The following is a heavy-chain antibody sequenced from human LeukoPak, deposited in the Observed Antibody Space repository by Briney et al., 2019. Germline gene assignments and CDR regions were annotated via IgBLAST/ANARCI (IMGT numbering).Heavy chain of an antibody. CDR1: GVSFHDFY. CDR2: IYTSGTT. D-gene: IGHD7-27*01. CDR3: ARQTGTWYGYFAP. V-gene: IGHV4-59*08. Sequence: SETLSLTCTVSGVSFHDFYWSWIRQPPGKGLEWIGYIYTSGTTHYNPSLQGRVTLSVDTSKKQFSLTLKSVTAADAAIYYCARQTGTWYGYFAPWGQGTLVTVSS. J-gene: IGHJ5*02.